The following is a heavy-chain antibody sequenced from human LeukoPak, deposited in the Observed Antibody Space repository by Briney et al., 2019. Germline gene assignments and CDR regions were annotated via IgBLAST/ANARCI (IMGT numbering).Heavy chain of an antibody. V-gene: IGHV3-43*02. CDR1: GFNFDAYA. J-gene: IGHJ4*02. CDR2: ISADGGST. D-gene: IGHD6-13*01. Sequence: GGSLRLPCAASGFNFDAYAMHWVRHAPGKGLQWISLISADGGSTYYADSVKGRFTISRDNSRNSLYLQMNSLTTEDTAFYYCAKDKAGTIVWYGRWAIGLFDYWGQGTLLTVSS. CDR3: AKDKAGTIVWYGRWAIGLFDY.